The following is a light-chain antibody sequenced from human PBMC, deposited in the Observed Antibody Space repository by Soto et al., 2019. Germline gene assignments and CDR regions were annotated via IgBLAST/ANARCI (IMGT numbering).Light chain of an antibody. V-gene: IGKV1-5*01. CDR1: HSITGK. J-gene: IGKJ1*01. CDR3: QQSCTYPWT. CDR2: EAS. Sequence: DIQMTQSPSTLSTSVGDRVTITCRASHSITGKLAWYQRKTGQATDLLIYEASSLESGVPSTISGSGYGTQFTLILSSLQPDDFATYYFQQSCTYPWTCGKGTRVEIK.